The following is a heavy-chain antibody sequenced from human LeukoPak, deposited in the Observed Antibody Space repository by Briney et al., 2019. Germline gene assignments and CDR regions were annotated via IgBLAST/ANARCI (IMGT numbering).Heavy chain of an antibody. CDR3: ARHLSDILTGYHHWYFDL. V-gene: IGHV4-61*08. D-gene: IGHD3-9*01. J-gene: IGHJ2*01. Sequence: SETLSLTCTVSGGSISGGGYYWSWIRQPPGKGLEWIGEINHSGSTNYNPSLKSRVTISVDTSKNQFSLKLSSVTAADTAVYYCARHLSDILTGYHHWYFDLWGRGTLVTVSS. CDR1: GGSISGGGYY. CDR2: INHSGST.